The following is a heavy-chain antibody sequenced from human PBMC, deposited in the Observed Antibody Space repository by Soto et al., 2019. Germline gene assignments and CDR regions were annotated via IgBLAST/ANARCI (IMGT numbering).Heavy chain of an antibody. Sequence: GGSLRLSCAASGFTFSSYGMHWVRQAPGKGLEWVAVISYDGSNKYYADSVKGRFTISRDNSKNTLYLQMNSLRAEDTAVYYCAKAYSSSWYPTENWFDPWGQGTLVTVSS. CDR2: ISYDGSNK. J-gene: IGHJ5*02. CDR3: AKAYSSSWYPTENWFDP. D-gene: IGHD6-13*01. V-gene: IGHV3-30*18. CDR1: GFTFSSYG.